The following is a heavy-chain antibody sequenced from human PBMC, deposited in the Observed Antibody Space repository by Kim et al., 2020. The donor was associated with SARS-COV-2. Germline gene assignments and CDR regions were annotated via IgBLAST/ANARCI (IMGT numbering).Heavy chain of an antibody. CDR3: ARGLKRKQLAGGYYYYGMDV. V-gene: IGHV4-34*01. CDR1: GGSFSGYY. D-gene: IGHD6-6*01. Sequence: SETLSLTCAVYGGSFSGYYWSWIRQPPGKGLEWIGEINLSGSTNYNPSLKSRVTISVDTSKNQFSLKLSSVTAADTAVYYCARGLKRKQLAGGYYYYGMDVWGQGTTVTVSS. CDR2: INLSGST. J-gene: IGHJ6*02.